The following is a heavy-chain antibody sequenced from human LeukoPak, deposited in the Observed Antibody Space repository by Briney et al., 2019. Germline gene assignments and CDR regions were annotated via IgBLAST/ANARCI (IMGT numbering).Heavy chain of an antibody. CDR2: IISSSSTI. D-gene: IGHD6-13*01. J-gene: IGHJ4*02. Sequence: GGSLRLSCAASGFTFSGYSMNWVRQAPGKGLEWVSYIISSSSTIYYADSVKGRFTTSRDNAKNSLYLQMNSLRAEDTAVYYCARDRYTRRYFDYWGQGTLVTVSS. CDR1: GFTFSGYS. V-gene: IGHV3-48*01. CDR3: ARDRYTRRYFDY.